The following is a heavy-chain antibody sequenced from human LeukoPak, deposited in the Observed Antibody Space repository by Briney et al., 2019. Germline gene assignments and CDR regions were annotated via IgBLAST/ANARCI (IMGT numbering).Heavy chain of an antibody. CDR1: GFTFGTYW. V-gene: IGHV3-21*01. Sequence: GGSLRLSCAASGFTFGTYWMSWIRQAPGKGLEWVSSISSSSNCIYYADSLKGRFTISRDNAKLSLYLQMNSLRAEDTAVYYCARDVYGDYGMDVWGQGTTVTVSS. CDR2: ISSSSNCI. D-gene: IGHD4-17*01. J-gene: IGHJ6*02. CDR3: ARDVYGDYGMDV.